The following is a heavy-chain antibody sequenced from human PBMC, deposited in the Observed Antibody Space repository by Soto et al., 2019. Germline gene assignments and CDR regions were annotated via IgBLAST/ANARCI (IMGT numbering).Heavy chain of an antibody. CDR1: GGSIAGGDYY. D-gene: IGHD3-22*01. Sequence: NPSETLSLTCTVFGGSIAGGDYYWAWIRQPPGRGLEWIGYTYSSGTTYYNPSLKGRLTISLAQSQVSLKLTSVTATDTGVYYCARGYYESSDYYVGSPAFEYWGQGARVTVSS. V-gene: IGHV4-30-4*01. J-gene: IGHJ4*02. CDR2: TYSSGTT. CDR3: ARGYYESSDYYVGSPAFEY.